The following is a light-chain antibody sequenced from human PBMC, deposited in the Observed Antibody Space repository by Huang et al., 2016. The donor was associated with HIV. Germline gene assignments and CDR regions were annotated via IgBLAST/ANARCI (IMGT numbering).Light chain of an antibody. Sequence: DIQMTQSPSSLSASVGDRVTITCRASQSISSYLNWYQQKPGKAPNLLIYTASSLQGGGQSRFSGSGSGTVFTLTINSLQPEDCATYYCQQTYNKPWTFGQGTKVEIK. CDR3: QQTYNKPWT. CDR2: TAS. CDR1: QSISSY. V-gene: IGKV1-39*01. J-gene: IGKJ1*01.